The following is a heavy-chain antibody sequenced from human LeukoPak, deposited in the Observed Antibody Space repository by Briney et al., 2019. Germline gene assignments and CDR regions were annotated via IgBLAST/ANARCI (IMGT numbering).Heavy chain of an antibody. D-gene: IGHD4-23*01. V-gene: IGHV4-59*01. CDR3: ARRWGGQNNFDY. J-gene: IGHJ4*02. CDR2: IYYSGST. CDR1: LWSISSYY. Sequence: SETLSLTCTVSLWSISSYYWSWIRQPPGKGLYWIGYIYYSGSTHYNPSLKNRVTISVDTSKNQFSLKLSSVTAADTVVYYCARRWGGQNNFDYWGQGNLVTVSP.